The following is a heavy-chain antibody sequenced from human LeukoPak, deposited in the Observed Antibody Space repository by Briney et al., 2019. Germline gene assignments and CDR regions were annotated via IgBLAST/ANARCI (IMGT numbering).Heavy chain of an antibody. D-gene: IGHD2-2*01. V-gene: IGHV3-53*01. J-gene: IGHJ4*02. CDR3: ARYCSSTSCLYFDY. Sequence: GGSLRLSCAATGFTVSSNYMSWVRQAPGKGLEWVSVIYSGGSTYYADSVKGRFTISRDNSKNTLYLQMNSLRAEDTAVYYCARYCSSTSCLYFDYWGQGTLVTVSS. CDR2: IYSGGST. CDR1: GFTVSSNY.